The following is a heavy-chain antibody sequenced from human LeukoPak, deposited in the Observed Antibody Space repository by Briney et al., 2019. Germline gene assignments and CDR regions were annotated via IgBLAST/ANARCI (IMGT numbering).Heavy chain of an antibody. Sequence: SETLSLTCAVYGGSFSGYYWSWIRQPPGKGLEWIGEINHSGSTNYNPSLKSRVTISVDTSKNQFSLKLSSVTAADTAVYYCAGGSYSYYYFDYWGQGTLVTVSS. CDR3: AGGSYSYYYFDY. CDR1: GGSFSGYY. J-gene: IGHJ4*02. V-gene: IGHV4-34*01. D-gene: IGHD3-10*01. CDR2: INHSGST.